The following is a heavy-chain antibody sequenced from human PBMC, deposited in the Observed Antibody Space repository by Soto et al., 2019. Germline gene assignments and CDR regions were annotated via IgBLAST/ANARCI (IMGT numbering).Heavy chain of an antibody. Sequence: GGSLRLSCAASGFTFSSYGMHWVRQAPGKGLEWVAVISYDGSNKYYADSVKGRFTISRDNSKNTLYLQMNSLRAEDTAVYYCAKDRAQGGLSLGELSLNFDYWGQGTLVTVSS. CDR1: GFTFSSYG. CDR2: ISYDGSNK. V-gene: IGHV3-30*18. J-gene: IGHJ4*02. D-gene: IGHD3-16*02. CDR3: AKDRAQGGLSLGELSLNFDY.